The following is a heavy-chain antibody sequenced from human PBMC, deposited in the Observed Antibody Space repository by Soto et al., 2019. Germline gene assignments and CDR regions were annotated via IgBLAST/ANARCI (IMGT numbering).Heavy chain of an antibody. CDR2: IIPIFGTA. D-gene: IGHD2-2*01. Sequence: GASVKVSCKASGGTFSSYAISWVRQAPGQGLEWMGGIIPIFGTANYAQKFQGRVTITADESTSTAYMELSSLRSEDTAVYYCARTPLVPAAFNWFDPWGQGTLVTVSS. CDR3: ARTPLVPAAFNWFDP. CDR1: GGTFSSYA. V-gene: IGHV1-69*13. J-gene: IGHJ5*02.